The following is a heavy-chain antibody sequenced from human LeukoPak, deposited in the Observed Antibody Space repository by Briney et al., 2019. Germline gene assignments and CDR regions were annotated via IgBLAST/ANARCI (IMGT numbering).Heavy chain of an antibody. V-gene: IGHV6-1*01. CDR2: TYYRSKWYN. Sequence: SQTLSLTSAISGDSVSSNNAVWNWIRQSPSRGLEWLGRTYYRSKWYNDYAVSVKSRISINPDTSTNQFSLQLTSVTPEDTAVYYCARENTLVRGARNPFDYWGRETLVTVSS. CDR1: GDSVSSNNAV. J-gene: IGHJ4*02. D-gene: IGHD3-10*01. CDR3: ARENTLVRGARNPFDY.